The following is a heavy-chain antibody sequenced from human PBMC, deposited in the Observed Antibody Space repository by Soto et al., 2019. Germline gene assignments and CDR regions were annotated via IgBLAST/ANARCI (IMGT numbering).Heavy chain of an antibody. J-gene: IGHJ4*02. Sequence: PXETLSLTFAVSGGSISGSCHDYGWIRQPPGKGLEWLVTVFSSGTTYYNPSFTSRLTMSVDTSRNEVSLKMTSMTAADTSVYYCAIAVGYCSATSCYPFGIWGQGSLVTVPS. CDR1: GGSISGSCHD. D-gene: IGHD2-15*01. V-gene: IGHV4-39*01. CDR3: AIAVGYCSATSCYPFGI. CDR2: VFSSGTT.